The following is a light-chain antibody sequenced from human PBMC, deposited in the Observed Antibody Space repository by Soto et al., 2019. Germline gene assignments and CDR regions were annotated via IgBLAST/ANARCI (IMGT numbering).Light chain of an antibody. Sequence: EIVLTQSRGTLSWSPGERATLSCRASQRVSTSYLAWYQQKPGQAPRLLIYGTSNRATGIPDRFSGSGSGTDFSLTISRLEPEDFAVYYCHQYGSSPFTFGGGTKVDIK. CDR3: HQYGSSPFT. J-gene: IGKJ4*01. CDR1: QRVSTSY. V-gene: IGKV3-20*01. CDR2: GTS.